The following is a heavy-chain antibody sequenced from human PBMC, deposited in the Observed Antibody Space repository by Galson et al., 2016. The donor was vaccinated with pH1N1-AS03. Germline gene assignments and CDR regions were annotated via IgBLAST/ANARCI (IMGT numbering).Heavy chain of an antibody. Sequence: ETLSLTCDVSGYSISSGYYWGWIRQAPGKALEYIGNIYHTGRTYYNLSLKSRVTISRDTSKNQLSLKVRSVSAADTAVYYCARFEWSDSYCDYWGQGMLVTVSS. CDR3: ARFEWSDSYCDY. J-gene: IGHJ4*02. CDR2: IYHTGRT. V-gene: IGHV4-38-2*01. CDR1: GYSISSGYY. D-gene: IGHD3-3*01.